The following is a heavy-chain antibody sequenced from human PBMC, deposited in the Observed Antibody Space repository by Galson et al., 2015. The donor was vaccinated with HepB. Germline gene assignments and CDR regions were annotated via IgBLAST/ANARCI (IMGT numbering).Heavy chain of an antibody. V-gene: IGHV1-69*13. Sequence: SVKVSCKASGGTFSSYAISWVRQAPGQGLEWMGGIIPIFGTANYAQKFQGRVTITADESTSTAYMELSSLRSEDTAVYYCARAPPAYYYDSSGYYLDYWGQGTLVTVSS. J-gene: IGHJ4*02. CDR3: ARAPPAYYYDSSGYYLDY. D-gene: IGHD3-22*01. CDR1: GGTFSSYA. CDR2: IIPIFGTA.